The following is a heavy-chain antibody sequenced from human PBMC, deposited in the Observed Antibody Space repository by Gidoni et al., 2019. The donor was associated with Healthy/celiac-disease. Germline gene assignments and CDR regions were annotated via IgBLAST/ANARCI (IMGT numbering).Heavy chain of an antibody. V-gene: IGHV3-21*01. CDR1: GFTFSSYS. CDR2: ISSSSSYI. Sequence: EVQLVESGGGLVMPGGSLRLSCAASGFTFSSYSMNWVRQAPGKGLQWVSSISSSSSYIYYEEAVKGRFTISRENDKNSLYLQMNSLRAEDTAVYYCARDSITIFGVITSWGQGKMVTVSS. J-gene: IGHJ3*01. D-gene: IGHD3-3*01. CDR3: ARDSITIFGVITS.